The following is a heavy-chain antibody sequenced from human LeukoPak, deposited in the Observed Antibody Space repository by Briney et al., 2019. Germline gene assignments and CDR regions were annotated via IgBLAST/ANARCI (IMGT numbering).Heavy chain of an antibody. Sequence: ESLSLTSTDSRGSISSYYWSWIRHPPGKDPEWLWYIYYSGSTNYNPSLKSRVTISLATSKNRFSLKLSSATAADTAVSHCARDTPPRGFDYWGQGTLVTVSS. D-gene: IGHD3-10*01. J-gene: IGHJ4*02. CDR2: IYYSGST. CDR3: ARDTPPRGFDY. V-gene: IGHV4-59*01. CDR1: RGSISSYY.